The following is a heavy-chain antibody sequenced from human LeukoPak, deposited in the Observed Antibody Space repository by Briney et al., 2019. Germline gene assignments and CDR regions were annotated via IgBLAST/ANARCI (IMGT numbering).Heavy chain of an antibody. V-gene: IGHV3-30*04. CDR1: GFTFSSYA. D-gene: IGHD6-13*01. CDR2: ISYDGSNK. J-gene: IGHJ3*02. Sequence: SGGSLRLSCAASGFTFSSYAMHWVRQAPGKGLEWVAVISYDGSNKYYADSVKGRFTISRDNSKNTLYLQMNSLRAEDTAVYYCAREGGYSSSLNAFDIWGQGTMVTVSS. CDR3: AREGGYSSSLNAFDI.